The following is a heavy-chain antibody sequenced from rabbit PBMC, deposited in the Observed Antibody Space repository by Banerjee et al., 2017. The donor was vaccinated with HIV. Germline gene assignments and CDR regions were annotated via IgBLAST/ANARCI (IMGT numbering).Heavy chain of an antibody. CDR2: IYTGDDST. CDR1: GFSFSSNA. J-gene: IGHJ6*01. D-gene: IGHD4-2*01. V-gene: IGHV1S45*01. Sequence: QEQLEESGGGLVKPGGTLTLTCKASGFSFSSNAMCWVRQAPGKGLEWIGCIYTGDDSTYYASWAKGRFTISKTSSTTVTLQMTSLTASDTATYFCARDRYAAYYGMDLWGPGTLVTVS. CDR3: ARDRYAAYYGMDL.